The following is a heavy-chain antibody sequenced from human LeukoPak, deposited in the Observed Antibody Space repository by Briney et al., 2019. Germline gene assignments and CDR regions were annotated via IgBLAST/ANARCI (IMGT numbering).Heavy chain of an antibody. CDR1: GFTVSSNY. D-gene: IGHD1-26*01. V-gene: IGHV3-66*01. CDR3: ARVSRMLGTSTLDN. CDR2: IYTGGST. J-gene: IGHJ4*01. Sequence: PGGSLRLSCAASGFTVSSNYMSWVRQAPGKGLEWVSVIYTGGSTYFTDSVNGRFTISRDYSKNTLYLEMNSLRVEDTAVYYCARVSRMLGTSTLDNWGHGTLVTVSS.